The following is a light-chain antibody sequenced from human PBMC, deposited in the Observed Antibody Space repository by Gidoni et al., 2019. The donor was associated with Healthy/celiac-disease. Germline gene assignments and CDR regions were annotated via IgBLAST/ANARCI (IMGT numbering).Light chain of an antibody. CDR2: KDS. V-gene: IGLV3-25*03. CDR1: ALPKQY. J-gene: IGLJ3*02. Sequence: SYELTKPPSVSVSPGQTARITCPGDALPKQYAYWYQQKPGQAPVLVIYKDSERPSGIPERFSGSSSGTTVTLTISGVQAEDEADYYCQSADSSGTSWVFGGGTKLTVL. CDR3: QSADSSGTSWV.